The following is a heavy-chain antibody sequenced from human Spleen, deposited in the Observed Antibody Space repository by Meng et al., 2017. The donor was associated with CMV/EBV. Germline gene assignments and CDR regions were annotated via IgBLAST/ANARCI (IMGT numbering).Heavy chain of an antibody. V-gene: IGHV1-2*02. J-gene: IGHJ4*02. CDR1: GYTFTGYY. CDR2: VNANSGAK. CDR3: ARAVAGTELDY. Sequence: ASVKVSCKASGYTFTGYYMNWVRQAPGQGLEWMGWVNANSGAKDYAQKFQGRVTMTRDTSISTAYMELSRLRSDDTAVYYCARAVAGTELDYWGQGTLVTVSS. D-gene: IGHD6-19*01.